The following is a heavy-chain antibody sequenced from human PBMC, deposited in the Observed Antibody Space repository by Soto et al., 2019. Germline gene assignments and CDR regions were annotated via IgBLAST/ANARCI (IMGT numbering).Heavy chain of an antibody. D-gene: IGHD2-15*01. CDR1: GGTFSSYA. CDR2: IIPIFGTA. V-gene: IGHV1-69*13. CDR3: ARDSSKGCSGGSCYSFDY. J-gene: IGHJ4*02. Sequence: ASVKVSCKASGGTFSSYAISWVRQAPRQGLEWMGGIIPIFGTANYAQKFQGRVTITADESTSTAYMELSSLRSEDTAVYYCARDSSKGCSGGSCYSFDYWGQGTLVTVSS.